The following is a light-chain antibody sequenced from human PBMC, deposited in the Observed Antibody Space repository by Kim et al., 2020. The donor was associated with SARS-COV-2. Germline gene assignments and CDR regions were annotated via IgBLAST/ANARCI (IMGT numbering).Light chain of an antibody. CDR1: SSESSDVGGYNY. CDR2: DVT. CDR3: GSYTSSFTWV. Sequence: ITISCTGTSSESSDVGGYNYVSWYQQHPGKAPKVMIYDVTKRPSGVSNRFSGSKSGNTASLTISGLQAEDEADYYCGSYTSSFTWVFGGGTQLTVL. J-gene: IGLJ3*02. V-gene: IGLV2-14*04.